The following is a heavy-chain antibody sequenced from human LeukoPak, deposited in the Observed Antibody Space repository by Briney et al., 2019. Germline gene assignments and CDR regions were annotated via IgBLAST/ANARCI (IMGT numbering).Heavy chain of an antibody. V-gene: IGHV1-69*01. Sequence: ASVKVSCKASGGTFISYAISWVRQAPGQGLEWMGGIIPIFGTANYAQKFQGRVTITADESTSTAYMELSSLRSEDTAVYYCAAVPLYSSGWLFDYWGQGTLVTVSS. J-gene: IGHJ4*02. CDR3: AAVPLYSSGWLFDY. D-gene: IGHD6-19*01. CDR1: GGTFISYA. CDR2: IIPIFGTA.